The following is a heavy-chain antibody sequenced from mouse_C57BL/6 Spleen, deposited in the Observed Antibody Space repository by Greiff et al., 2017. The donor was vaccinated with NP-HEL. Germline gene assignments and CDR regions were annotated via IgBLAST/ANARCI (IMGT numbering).Heavy chain of an antibody. V-gene: IGHV5-4*01. CDR2: ISDGGSYT. D-gene: IGHD2-12*01. J-gene: IGHJ3*01. Sequence: EVKLVESGGGLVKPGGSLKLSCAASGFTFSRYAMSWVRQTPEKRLEWVATISDGGSYTYYPDNVKGRFTISRYNAKNNLYLQMSHLKSEDTAMYYCARDPCYDGGSWFAYWGQGTLVTVSA. CDR1: GFTFSRYA. CDR3: ARDPCYDGGSWFAY.